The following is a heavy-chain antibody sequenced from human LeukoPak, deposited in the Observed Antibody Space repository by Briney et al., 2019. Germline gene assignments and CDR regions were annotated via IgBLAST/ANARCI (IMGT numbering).Heavy chain of an antibody. V-gene: IGHV4-59*01. J-gene: IGHJ4*02. CDR2: IYYSGST. D-gene: IGHD5-18*01. Sequence: SETLSLTCTVSGGSIRSFYWSWIRQPPGKGLEWIGYIYYSGSTNYNPSLKGRVTMSADTSKNQFSLKLSSVTAADTAVYYCARAVVDTATAYDYWGQGTLVTVSS. CDR1: GGSIRSFY. CDR3: ARAVVDTATAYDY.